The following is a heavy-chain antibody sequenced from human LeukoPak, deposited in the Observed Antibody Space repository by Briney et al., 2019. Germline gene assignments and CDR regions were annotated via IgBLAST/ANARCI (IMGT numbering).Heavy chain of an antibody. D-gene: IGHD2-8*02. J-gene: IGHJ5*02. CDR2: ISYDGTNK. V-gene: IGHV3-30*03. Sequence: GGSLRLSCAASGFSFSGYGMHWVRQAPGKGLEWVTFISYDGTNKYYADSVKGRFTISRDNAKNTLYLQMSSLRAEDTAVYYCARVLTGSWDWFDPWGQGTLVTVSS. CDR3: ARVLTGSWDWFDP. CDR1: GFSFSGYG.